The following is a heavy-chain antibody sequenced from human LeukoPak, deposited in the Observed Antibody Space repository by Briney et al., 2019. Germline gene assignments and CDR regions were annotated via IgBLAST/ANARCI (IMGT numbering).Heavy chain of an antibody. CDR1: GFTFSSYE. Sequence: PGGSLRLSCAASGFTFSSYEMNWVRQAPGKGLEWVSYISSSGSTIYYADSVKGRFTIPRDNAKNSLYLQMNSLRAEDTAVYYCAREVIAVADYYYMDVWGKGTTVTVSS. V-gene: IGHV3-48*03. D-gene: IGHD6-19*01. CDR2: ISSSGSTI. J-gene: IGHJ6*03. CDR3: AREVIAVADYYYMDV.